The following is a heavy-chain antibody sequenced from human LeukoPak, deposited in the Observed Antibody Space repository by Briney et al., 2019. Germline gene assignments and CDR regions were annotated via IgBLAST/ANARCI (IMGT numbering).Heavy chain of an antibody. CDR1: GYTFTGYY. V-gene: IGHV1-2*02. D-gene: IGHD3-22*01. CDR2: INPNSGGT. CDR3: ARDLDGGGYLTPFDY. Sequence: GASVKVSCKASGYTFTGYYMHWVRQAPGQGLEWMGWINPNSGGTNYAQKFQGRVTMTRDTSISTAYMELSRLRSEDTAEYYCARDLDGGGYLTPFDYWGQGTLVTVSS. J-gene: IGHJ4*02.